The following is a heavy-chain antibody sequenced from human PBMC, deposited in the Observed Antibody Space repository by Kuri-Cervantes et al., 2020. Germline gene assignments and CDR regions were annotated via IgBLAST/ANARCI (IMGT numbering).Heavy chain of an antibody. CDR2: ISAYNGNT. CDR3: ARDRALGYSLDY. Sequence: ASVKVSCKASGYTFTSYAMHWVRQAPGQRLEWMGWISAYNGNTNYAQKLQGRVTMTTDTSTSTAYMELRSLRSDDTAVYYCARDRALGYSLDYWGQGTLVTVSS. CDR1: GYTFTSYA. J-gene: IGHJ4*02. V-gene: IGHV1-18*01. D-gene: IGHD6-13*01.